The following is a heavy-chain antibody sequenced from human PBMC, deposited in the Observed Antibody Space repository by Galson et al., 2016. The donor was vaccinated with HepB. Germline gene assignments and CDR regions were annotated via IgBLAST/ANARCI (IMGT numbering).Heavy chain of an antibody. V-gene: IGHV5-51*01. D-gene: IGHD7-27*01. CDR2: IDPSDSDA. CDR3: AIWASIHWGDAFDL. CDR1: GYTFTKYW. Sequence: QSGAEVTKPGESLTISCQGSGYTFTKYWIGWVRQLPGKGLQWMGIIDPSDSDARYSPSFQGHVTVSVDTSINSVYLQWTSLQASDTAMCYCAIWASIHWGDAFDLWGQGTLVTVSS. J-gene: IGHJ3*01.